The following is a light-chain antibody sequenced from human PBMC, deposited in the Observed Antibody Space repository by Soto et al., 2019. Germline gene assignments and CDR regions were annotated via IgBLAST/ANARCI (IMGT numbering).Light chain of an antibody. CDR1: QSISTF. CDR3: QQRSSTPLT. CDR2: AAS. J-gene: IGKJ3*01. Sequence: DIQMTQSPSSLSASVEDRVTITCRASQSISTFLNWYQQKPGKAPKLLIYAASTLQSGVPSGFSGSGSGPEVFPTTISRQPQDYFTYYYRQQRSSTPLTFGHGTKVDIK. V-gene: IGKV1-39*01.